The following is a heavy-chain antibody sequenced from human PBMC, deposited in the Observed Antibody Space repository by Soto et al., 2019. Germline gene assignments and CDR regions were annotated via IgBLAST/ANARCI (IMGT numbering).Heavy chain of an antibody. V-gene: IGHV3-21*01. CDR3: ARGNGYSGYDSPPWFDP. D-gene: IGHD5-12*01. Sequence: GSLRLSCAASGFTFSSYSMNWVRQAPGKGLEWVSSISSSSSYIYYADSVKGRFTISRDNAKNSLYLQMNSLRAEDTAVYYCARGNGYSGYDSPPWFDPWGQGTLVTVSS. CDR2: ISSSSSYI. CDR1: GFTFSSYS. J-gene: IGHJ5*02.